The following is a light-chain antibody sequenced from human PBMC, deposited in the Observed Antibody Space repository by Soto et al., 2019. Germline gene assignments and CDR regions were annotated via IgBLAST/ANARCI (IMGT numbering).Light chain of an antibody. J-gene: IGLJ3*02. CDR1: SSDVGGSDY. CDR3: NSYTTTGTLV. Sequence: QSALTQPASVSGPPGQSITISCTGTSSDVGGSDYVSWYQQHPGKAPKLMIYEVSYRPSGVSNRFSGSKSGNTASLTISGLQADDEADYYCNSYTTTGTLVFGGGTKLTVL. V-gene: IGLV2-14*01. CDR2: EVS.